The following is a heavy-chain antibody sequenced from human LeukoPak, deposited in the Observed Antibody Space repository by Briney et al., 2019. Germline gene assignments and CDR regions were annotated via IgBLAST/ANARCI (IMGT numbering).Heavy chain of an antibody. J-gene: IGHJ5*02. CDR2: IYPGDSDT. CDR1: GYSFTSYW. Sequence: GESLKISCKGSGYSFTSYWIGWVRQMPGKGLEWMGIIYPGDSDTRYSPSFQGQVTISADKSISTAYLQWSSLKASDTAMYYCARQGYAAAAGFRFDPWGQGTLVTVSS. D-gene: IGHD6-13*01. CDR3: ARQGYAAAAGFRFDP. V-gene: IGHV5-51*01.